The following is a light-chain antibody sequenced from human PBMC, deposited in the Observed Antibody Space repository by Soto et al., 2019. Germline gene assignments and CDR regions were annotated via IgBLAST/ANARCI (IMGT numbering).Light chain of an antibody. CDR1: SSDIGAGSE. CDR2: GST. J-gene: IGLJ1*01. Sequence: QAVVTQPPSLSGAPGQRVTISCTGSSSDIGAGSEVHWYQQLPGTAPKLLIFGSTNRPSWVPDRFSGSKSATSASLAITGLQAEDEADYYCQSYDNSLSAYVFGTGTKLTVL. V-gene: IGLV1-40*01. CDR3: QSYDNSLSAYV.